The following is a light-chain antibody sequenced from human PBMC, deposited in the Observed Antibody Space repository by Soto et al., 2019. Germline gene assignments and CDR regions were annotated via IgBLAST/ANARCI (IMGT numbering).Light chain of an antibody. V-gene: IGLV2-23*02. CDR2: EVS. CDR3: CSYAGSSTPVV. J-gene: IGLJ2*01. Sequence: QSVLTQPASVSGSPGQSITISCTGTSNDVGSYNLVSWYQQDPGKAPKLMIYEVSKRPSGVSNRFSGSKSGNTASLTISGLQAEDEADYYCCSYAGSSTPVVFGGGTKLTVL. CDR1: SNDVGSYNL.